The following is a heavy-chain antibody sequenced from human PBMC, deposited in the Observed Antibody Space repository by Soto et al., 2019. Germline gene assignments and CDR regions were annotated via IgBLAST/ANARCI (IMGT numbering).Heavy chain of an antibody. CDR1: GYTLTELS. J-gene: IGHJ5*02. CDR2: FDPEDGET. V-gene: IGHV1-24*01. CDR3: ATDSSYGSGSPNWFDP. Sequence: GASVKVSCKVSGYTLTELSMHWVRQAPGKGLEWMGGFDPEDGETIYAQKFQGRVTMTEDTSTDTAYMELSSLRSEDTAVYYCATDSSYGSGSPNWFDPWGQGTLVTVS. D-gene: IGHD3-10*01.